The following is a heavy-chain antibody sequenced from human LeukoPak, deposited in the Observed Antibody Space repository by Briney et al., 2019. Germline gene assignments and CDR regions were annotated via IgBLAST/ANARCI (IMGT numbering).Heavy chain of an antibody. D-gene: IGHD2-15*01. J-gene: IGHJ4*02. CDR3: AKNSPGRAIDY. CDR1: GFSFSNYA. Sequence: GGSLRLSCVPSGFSFSNYAMSWVRQAPGKGLEWVSTIGTGRDTYYADSVKGRFTISRDNSKNTLSLQMNSLRAEDTAKYYCAKNSPGRAIDYWGQGTLVIVSS. CDR2: IGTGRDT. V-gene: IGHV3-23*01.